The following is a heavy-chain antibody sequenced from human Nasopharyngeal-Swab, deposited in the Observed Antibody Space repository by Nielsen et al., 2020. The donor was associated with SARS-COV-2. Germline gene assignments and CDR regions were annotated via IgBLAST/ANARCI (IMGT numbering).Heavy chain of an antibody. J-gene: IGHJ4*02. CDR1: GFTFSSYS. CDR3: ARSLRGSSLHY. CDR2: ISSSSSYI. V-gene: IGHV3-21*01. D-gene: IGHD6-6*01. Sequence: GESLKISCAASGFTFSSYSMNWVRQAPGKGPEWVPSISSSSSYIYYADSVKGRFTISRDNAKNSLYLQMNSLRAEDTAVYYCARSLRGSSLHYWGQGTLVTVSS.